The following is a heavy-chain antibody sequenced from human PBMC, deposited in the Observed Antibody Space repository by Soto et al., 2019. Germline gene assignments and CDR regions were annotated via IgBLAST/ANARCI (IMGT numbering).Heavy chain of an antibody. CDR2: IKQDGSEK. Sequence: EVQLVESGGGLVQPGGSLRLSCAASGFTFSSYWMSWVRQAPGKGLEWVANIKQDGSEKYYVDSVKGRFTISRDNAKNSLYLQMNSLRAEDMAVYYCARGPYYDFWSGYPLYWYFDLWGRGTLVTVSS. D-gene: IGHD3-3*01. V-gene: IGHV3-7*03. CDR3: ARGPYYDFWSGYPLYWYFDL. J-gene: IGHJ2*01. CDR1: GFTFSSYW.